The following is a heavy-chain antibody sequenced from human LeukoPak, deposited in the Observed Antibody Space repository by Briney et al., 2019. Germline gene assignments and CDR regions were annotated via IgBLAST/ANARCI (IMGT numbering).Heavy chain of an antibody. Sequence: ASVKVSCKAPGYTFTSYYMHWVRQAPGQGLEWMGIINPSGGSTSYAQKFQGRVTITRDTSTSTVYMELSSLRSEDTAVYYCARDREDGWYDYYGMDVWGQGTTVTVSS. CDR1: GYTFTSYY. D-gene: IGHD6-19*01. V-gene: IGHV1-46*01. CDR2: INPSGGST. J-gene: IGHJ6*02. CDR3: ARDREDGWYDYYGMDV.